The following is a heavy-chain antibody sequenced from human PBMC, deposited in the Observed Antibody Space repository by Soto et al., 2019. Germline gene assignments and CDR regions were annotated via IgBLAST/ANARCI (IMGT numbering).Heavy chain of an antibody. D-gene: IGHD2-2*01. V-gene: IGHV1-69*02. Sequence: ASVKVSCKASGGTFSSYTISWVRQAPGQGLEWMGRIIPILGIANYAQKFQGRVTITADKSTSTAYMELSSLRSEDTAVYYCARVARGYCSSTSCYLDAFDIWG. J-gene: IGHJ3*02. CDR2: IIPILGIA. CDR3: ARVARGYCSSTSCYLDAFDI. CDR1: GGTFSSYT.